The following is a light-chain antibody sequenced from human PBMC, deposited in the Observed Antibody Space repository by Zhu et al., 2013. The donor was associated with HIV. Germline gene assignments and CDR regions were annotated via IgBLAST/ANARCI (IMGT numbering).Light chain of an antibody. Sequence: QSALTQPASVSGSPGQSITISCTGTNSDIGGYKYVSWFQQHPGKAPKLMIYEASNRPSGVSDRFSGSKSGNTASLTISGLQAEDEADYFCCSYAGTYGFMVFGGGTKLTVL. CDR2: EAS. J-gene: IGLJ2*01. V-gene: IGLV2-14*01. CDR1: NSDIGGYKY. CDR3: CSYAGTYGFMV.